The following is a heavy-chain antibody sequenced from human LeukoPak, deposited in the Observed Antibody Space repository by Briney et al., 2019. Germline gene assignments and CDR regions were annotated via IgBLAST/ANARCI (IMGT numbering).Heavy chain of an antibody. Sequence: GASVKVSCKASGYTFTSYAMNWVRQAPGQGLEWMGWVNTNTGNPTYAQGFTGRFVFSLDTSVSTAYLQISSLKAEDTAVYYCARDGGPTYYYDSSGYQGAFDIWGQGTMVTVSS. V-gene: IGHV7-4-1*02. D-gene: IGHD3-22*01. J-gene: IGHJ3*02. CDR3: ARDGGPTYYYDSSGYQGAFDI. CDR2: VNTNTGNP. CDR1: GYTFTSYA.